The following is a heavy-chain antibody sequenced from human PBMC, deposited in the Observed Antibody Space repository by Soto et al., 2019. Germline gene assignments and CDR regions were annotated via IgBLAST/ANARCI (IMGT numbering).Heavy chain of an antibody. D-gene: IGHD3-22*01. CDR3: ARLAYYDSSEYYFDY. Sequence: QVQLQESGPGLVKPSQTLSLTCTVSGGSISSGGYYWSWIHQHPGKGLEWIGYIYYSGSTYYNPSLKSRVTISVDTSKNQFSLKLSSVTAPDTAVYYCARLAYYDSSEYYFDYWGQGTLVTVSS. J-gene: IGHJ4*02. CDR1: GGSISSGGYY. V-gene: IGHV4-31*03. CDR2: IYYSGST.